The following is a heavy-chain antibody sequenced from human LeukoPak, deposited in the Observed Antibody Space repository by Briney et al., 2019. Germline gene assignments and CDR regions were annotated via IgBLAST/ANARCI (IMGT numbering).Heavy chain of an antibody. V-gene: IGHV3-9*01. CDR3: AKAGFSSGWYDVDY. Sequence: GGSLRLSCAASGFTFDNYVMHWVRQPPGKGLEWVSGIDWDSGNIGYADSVKGRFTVSRDDAKNSLYPQMNSLRAEDTALYYCAKAGFSSGWYDVDYWGQGTLVTVSS. J-gene: IGHJ4*02. CDR1: GFTFDNYV. CDR2: IDWDSGNI. D-gene: IGHD6-19*01.